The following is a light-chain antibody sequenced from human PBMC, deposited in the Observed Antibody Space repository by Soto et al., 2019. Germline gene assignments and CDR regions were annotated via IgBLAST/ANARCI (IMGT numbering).Light chain of an antibody. Sequence: TQAPATLSVSPGEGATLSCRASQTVNNNVAWYQLKDGQAPRLLIYGASSRAPGIPDRFSGSGSGADFTLTISRLHPEDFAVYYCHQYAVSPRPFGQGTKV. CDR1: QTVNNN. CDR3: HQYAVSPRP. J-gene: IGKJ1*01. CDR2: GAS. V-gene: IGKV3-20*01.